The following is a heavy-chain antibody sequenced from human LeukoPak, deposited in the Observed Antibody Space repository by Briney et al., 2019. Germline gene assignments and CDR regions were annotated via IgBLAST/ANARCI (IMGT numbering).Heavy chain of an antibody. V-gene: IGHV4-59*01. Sequence: SETLSLTCTVSGGFISSYYWSWIRQPPGKGLEWIGYIYYSGSTNYNPSLKSRVTISVDTSKNQFSLKLSSVTAADTAVYYCDRGYDYYDSSGPPRTHAFDIWGQGTMVTVSS. CDR1: GGFISSYY. J-gene: IGHJ3*02. D-gene: IGHD3-22*01. CDR3: DRGYDYYDSSGPPRTHAFDI. CDR2: IYYSGST.